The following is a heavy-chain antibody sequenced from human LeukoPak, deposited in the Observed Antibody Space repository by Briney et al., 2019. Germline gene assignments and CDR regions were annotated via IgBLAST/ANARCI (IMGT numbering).Heavy chain of an antibody. J-gene: IGHJ4*02. D-gene: IGHD3-22*01. CDR2: INPSGGST. CDR1: GFTFSSYA. Sequence: PGGSLRLSCAASGFTFSSYAMNWVRQAPGQGLEWMGIINPSGGSTSYAQKFQGRVTMTTDMSTSTVYMELSSLRSEDTAVYYCARGGFSYDSSGYGRRIDYWGQGTLVTVSS. CDR3: ARGGFSYDSSGYGRRIDY. V-gene: IGHV1-46*01.